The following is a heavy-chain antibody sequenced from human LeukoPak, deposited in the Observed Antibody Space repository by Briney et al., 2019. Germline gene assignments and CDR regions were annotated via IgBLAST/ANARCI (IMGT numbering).Heavy chain of an antibody. J-gene: IGHJ6*02. Sequence: SETLSLTCAVYGGSFSGYYWSWIRQPPGKGLEWIGEINHSGSTNYNPSLKRRVTISVGTSKNQFSLKLSSVTAADTAVYYCARGHDSNGWYFDGRGQVATVTVSS. CDR1: GGSFSGYY. CDR3: ARGHDSNGWYFDG. CDR2: INHSGST. V-gene: IGHV4-34*01. D-gene: IGHD6-19*01.